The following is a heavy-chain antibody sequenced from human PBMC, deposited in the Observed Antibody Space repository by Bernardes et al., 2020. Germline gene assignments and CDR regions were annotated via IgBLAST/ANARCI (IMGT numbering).Heavy chain of an antibody. Sequence: SYTLSLTCSVSGGSISGYYWSWLRQPPGKGLDYIGYIYYTGSTNYNPSLKSRVTISVDTSKNQFSLKLTSLTSADTAVYYCARGGKPSGWFPGAFDYWGQGTLVTVSS. CDR3: ARGGKPSGWFPGAFDY. V-gene: IGHV4-59*01. D-gene: IGHD6-19*01. J-gene: IGHJ4*02. CDR2: IYYTGST. CDR1: GGSISGYY.